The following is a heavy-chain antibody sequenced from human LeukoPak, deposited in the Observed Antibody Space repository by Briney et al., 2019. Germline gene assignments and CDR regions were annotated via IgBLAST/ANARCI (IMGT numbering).Heavy chain of an antibody. CDR2: IDPNSGGT. Sequence: GSVKVSCKASGYTFTDYYIHWVRQAPGQGLEWMGWIDPNSGGTNYAQKFQGRVTMTRDTSISSAYMDLSRLRYDDTAVYYCARQKAAAGHFDYWGQGTLVTVSS. CDR3: ARQKAAAGHFDY. J-gene: IGHJ4*02. V-gene: IGHV1-2*02. CDR1: GYTFTDYY. D-gene: IGHD6-13*01.